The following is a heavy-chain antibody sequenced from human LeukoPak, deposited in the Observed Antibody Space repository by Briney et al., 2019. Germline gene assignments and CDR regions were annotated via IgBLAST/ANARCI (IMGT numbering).Heavy chain of an antibody. Sequence: GGSLRLSCAASGFTFSSYGMHWVRQAPGKGLEWVAVIWYDGSNKYYADSVKGRFTISRDNSKNTLYLQMNSLRAEDTAVYYCAKYAPPTTVMTRFFDYWGQGTLVTVSS. J-gene: IGHJ4*02. V-gene: IGHV3-33*06. D-gene: IGHD4-17*01. CDR3: AKYAPPTTVMTRFFDY. CDR2: IWYDGSNK. CDR1: GFTFSSYG.